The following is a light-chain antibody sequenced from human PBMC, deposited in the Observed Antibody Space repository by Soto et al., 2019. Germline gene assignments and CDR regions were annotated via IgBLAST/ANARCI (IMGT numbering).Light chain of an antibody. Sequence: EIVLTQSPGTLSLFPGERATLSCRASQSLAMNSLTWYQQKPGKPPKVLFYYASNRATGIPDRFSGSGSGTYFTLTISRLEPEDSAVYYCQQFGNSPRTFGQGTRVEIK. V-gene: IGKV3-20*01. CDR1: QSLAMNS. J-gene: IGKJ1*01. CDR2: YAS. CDR3: QQFGNSPRT.